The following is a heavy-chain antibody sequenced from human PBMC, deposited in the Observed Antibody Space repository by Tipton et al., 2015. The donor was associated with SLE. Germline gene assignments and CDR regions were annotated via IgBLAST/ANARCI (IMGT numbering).Heavy chain of an antibody. D-gene: IGHD3-9*01. Sequence: LRLSCTVSGGSLSTSSYYWGWIRQPPGKGLEWIGTVYDSESTYYNPSLKSRVTISGDTSKNQFSLKLSSVTAADTAVYYCARTPRYYDMLTSYYMPPDYWGQGTRVTVSS. CDR1: GGSLSTSSYY. V-gene: IGHV4-39*07. CDR2: VYDSEST. CDR3: ARTPRYYDMLTSYYMPPDY. J-gene: IGHJ4*02.